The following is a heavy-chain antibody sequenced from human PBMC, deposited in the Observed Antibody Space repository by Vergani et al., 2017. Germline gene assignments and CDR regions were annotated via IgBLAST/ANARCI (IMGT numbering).Heavy chain of an antibody. Sequence: QVQLVESGGGLVQPGGSLRLSCAASGFTFSSYGMHWVRQAPGKGLEWVAFIRYDGSNKYYADSVKGRFTISRDNSKNTLYLQMNSLRAEDTAVYYCASTPSAYYDFWSGYYSPHYYYGMDVWGQGTTVTVSS. D-gene: IGHD3-3*01. CDR3: ASTPSAYYDFWSGYYSPHYYYGMDV. J-gene: IGHJ6*02. V-gene: IGHV3-30*02. CDR1: GFTFSSYG. CDR2: IRYDGSNK.